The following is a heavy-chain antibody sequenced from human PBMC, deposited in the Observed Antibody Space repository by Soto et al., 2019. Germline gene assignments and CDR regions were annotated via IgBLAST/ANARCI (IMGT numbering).Heavy chain of an antibody. CDR1: GGSFSGYY. Sequence: SETLSLTXAVYGGSFSGYYWSWLRQPPGKGLEWIGEINHSGNPNYNPSLKSRVTISVDTSKNQFSLKMTSVTAADTAVYYCATANWSHHYFDPWGQGTLVTVSS. D-gene: IGHD1-1*01. V-gene: IGHV4-34*01. J-gene: IGHJ5*02. CDR2: INHSGNP. CDR3: ATANWSHHYFDP.